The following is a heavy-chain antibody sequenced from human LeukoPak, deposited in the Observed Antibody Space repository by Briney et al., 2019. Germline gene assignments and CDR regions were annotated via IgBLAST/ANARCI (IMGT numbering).Heavy chain of an antibody. Sequence: SETLSLTCTVSGGSISSYYWSWIRQPPGKGLEWIGYIYYSGSTNYNPSLKSRVTISVDTSKNQFSLKLSSVTAADTAVYYCASAGGYDSSGYYFDYWGQGTLVTVSS. D-gene: IGHD3-22*01. J-gene: IGHJ4*02. CDR3: ASAGGYDSSGYYFDY. CDR2: IYYSGST. V-gene: IGHV4-59*01. CDR1: GGSISSYY.